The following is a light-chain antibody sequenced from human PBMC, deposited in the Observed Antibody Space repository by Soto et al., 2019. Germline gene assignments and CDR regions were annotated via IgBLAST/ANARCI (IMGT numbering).Light chain of an antibody. CDR2: GAS. V-gene: IGKV3D-15*01. Sequence: EVVMTQSPATLSVSPGERATLSCRASQSVRSNLAWYQQKPGQAPRLLIYGASTRVTGIPATFSGSGSGTQFTLTISSLQSEDFAVYYCQQYNNWPAISFGQGIRLEIK. CDR3: QQYNNWPAIS. CDR1: QSVRSN. J-gene: IGKJ5*01.